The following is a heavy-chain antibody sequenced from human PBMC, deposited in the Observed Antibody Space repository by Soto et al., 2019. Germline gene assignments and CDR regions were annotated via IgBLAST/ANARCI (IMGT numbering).Heavy chain of an antibody. CDR2: ISYDGTNK. Sequence: GGSLRLSCAASGFTFSTYGMHWVRQAPGQGLEWVAGISYDGTNKYYADSVKGRFTISRDNSKNTLYLQMNSLRAEDTAVYYCARDQHTEGSYYYSYGMDVWGQATTVTVSS. CDR1: GFTFSTYG. V-gene: IGHV3-30*03. CDR3: ARDQHTEGSYYYSYGMDV. J-gene: IGHJ6*02. D-gene: IGHD3-10*01.